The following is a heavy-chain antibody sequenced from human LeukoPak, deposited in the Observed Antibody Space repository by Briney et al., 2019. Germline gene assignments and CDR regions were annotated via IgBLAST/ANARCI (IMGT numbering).Heavy chain of an antibody. Sequence: SVKVSCKASGGTFSSYAISWVRQAPGQGLEWMGRIIPILGIANYAQKFQGRVTITADKSTSTAYMELSSLRSEDTAVYYCARDQRGSGWYHATNWFDPWGQGALVTVSS. J-gene: IGHJ5*02. CDR3: ARDQRGSGWYHATNWFDP. CDR1: GGTFSSYA. V-gene: IGHV1-69*04. D-gene: IGHD6-19*01. CDR2: IIPILGIA.